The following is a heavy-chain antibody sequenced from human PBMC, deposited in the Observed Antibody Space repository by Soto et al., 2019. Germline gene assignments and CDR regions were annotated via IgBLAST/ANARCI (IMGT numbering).Heavy chain of an antibody. CDR2: IIPIFGTT. CDR3: VARRYCSGGSCPDYFDY. CDR1: GTTFSNYA. J-gene: IGHJ4*02. V-gene: IGHV1-69*01. Sequence: QVQVVQSGAEVKKPGSSVKVSCKASGTTFSNYAISWVRQAPGQGLEWMGGIIPIFGTTNYPQKFQGRLTITADESTSTVYMELSSLTSKDTAVYYCVARRYCSGGSCPDYFDYWGQGTLVTVSS. D-gene: IGHD2-15*01.